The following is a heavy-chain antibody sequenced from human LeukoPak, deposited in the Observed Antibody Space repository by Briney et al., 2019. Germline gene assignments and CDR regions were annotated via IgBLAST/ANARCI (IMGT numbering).Heavy chain of an antibody. J-gene: IGHJ5*02. CDR3: ARRATDDSSGYYST. Sequence: GGSLRLSCAASGFTFSSYWMSWVRQAPGKGLEWVGRIRSKANSYATAYAASVKGRFTISRDESKNTAYLQMNSLKTEDTAVYYCARRATDDSSGYYSTWGQGTLVTVSS. CDR2: IRSKANSYAT. V-gene: IGHV3-73*01. D-gene: IGHD3-22*01. CDR1: GFTFSSYW.